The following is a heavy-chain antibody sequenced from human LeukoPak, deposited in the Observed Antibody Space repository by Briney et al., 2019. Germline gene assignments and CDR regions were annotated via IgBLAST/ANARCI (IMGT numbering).Heavy chain of an antibody. CDR3: ARGYYDSSGYPNYYYGMDV. Sequence: GGSLRLSCTASGFTFRDYAMSWFRQAPGKGLEWVGFIRSKPHGETTQYAASVNGRFSISRDDSKSIAYLQMNSLKTEDTAVYYCARGYYDSSGYPNYYYGMDVWGQGTTVTVSS. CDR1: GFTFRDYA. CDR2: IRSKPHGETT. V-gene: IGHV3-49*03. J-gene: IGHJ6*02. D-gene: IGHD3-22*01.